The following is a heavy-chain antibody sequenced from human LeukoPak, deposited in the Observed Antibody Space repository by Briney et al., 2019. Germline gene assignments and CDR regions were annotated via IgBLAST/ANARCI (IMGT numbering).Heavy chain of an antibody. V-gene: IGHV1-18*01. D-gene: IGHD2-15*01. CDR2: ISAYNGNT. CDR3: ARATAPGYCSGDSCHYYYYMDV. J-gene: IGHJ6*03. CDR1: GYTFTSYG. Sequence: ASVKVSCKASGYTFTSYGISWVRQAPGQGLEWMGWISAYNGNTNYAQKLQGRVTMTTDTSTSTAYMELSRLRSDDTAVYYCARATAPGYCSGDSCHYYYYMDVWGKGTTVTVSS.